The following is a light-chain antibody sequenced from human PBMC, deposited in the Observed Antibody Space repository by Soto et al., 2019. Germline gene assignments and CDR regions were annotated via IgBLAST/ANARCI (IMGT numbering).Light chain of an antibody. V-gene: IGKV3-11*01. Sequence: EIVLTQSPATLSVSPGERATLSCRASQSVSVYLDWYQQKSGQAPRLLIYDASKRATGIPARFSGSGSGTDFTLSISSLEPEDIAVYFCQQRSNFLTFGGGNKVEIK. J-gene: IGKJ4*01. CDR1: QSVSVY. CDR3: QQRSNFLT. CDR2: DAS.